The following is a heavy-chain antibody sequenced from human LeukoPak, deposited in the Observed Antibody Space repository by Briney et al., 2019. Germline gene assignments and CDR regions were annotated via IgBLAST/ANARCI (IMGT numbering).Heavy chain of an antibody. V-gene: IGHV4-38-2*01. CDR1: GSSINSGYY. D-gene: IGHD6-19*01. Sequence: PSETLSLTCAVSGSSINSGYYWGWIRQPPGKGLEWIGSIYHSGSTYYNPSLKSRVTISVDTSKNHSSLKLSSVTAADTAVYYCARGIDTSGWYDYWGQGTLVTVSS. CDR2: IYHSGST. J-gene: IGHJ4*02. CDR3: ARGIDTSGWYDY.